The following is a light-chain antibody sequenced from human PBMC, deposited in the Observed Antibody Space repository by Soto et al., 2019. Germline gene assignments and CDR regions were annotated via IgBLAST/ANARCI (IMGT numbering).Light chain of an antibody. CDR3: SSYPSSNTLV. CDR2: DVS. J-gene: IGLJ2*01. Sequence: QAALTQPASVSGSPGQSITISCTGTSSDVGGYNYVSWHQQHPGKAPKVIIYDVSYRPSGVSDRFSASKSGNTASLSIAGLQAEDEADYYCSSYPSSNTLVFGGGTKLTV. CDR1: SSDVGGYNY. V-gene: IGLV2-14*03.